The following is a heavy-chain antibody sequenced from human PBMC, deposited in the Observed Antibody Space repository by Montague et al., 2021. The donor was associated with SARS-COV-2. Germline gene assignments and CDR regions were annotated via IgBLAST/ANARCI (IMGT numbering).Heavy chain of an antibody. D-gene: IGHD6-13*01. J-gene: IGHJ6*03. CDR2: IYTSGST. CDR3: ASGIAATYYYYMDV. Sequence: TLSLTCTVSGGSISSGSYYWSWIRQPAGKGLEWIGRIYTSGSTNYNLSLKSRVTISVDTSKNQFSLKLSSVTAADTAVYYCASGIAATYYYYMDVWGQGTTVTVSS. V-gene: IGHV4-61*02. CDR1: GGSISSGSYY.